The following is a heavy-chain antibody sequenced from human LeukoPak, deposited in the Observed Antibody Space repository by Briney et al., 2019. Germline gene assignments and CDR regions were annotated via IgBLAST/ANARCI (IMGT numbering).Heavy chain of an antibody. Sequence: SETLSLTCTVSGGSISGYYWSWIRQPPGKGLEWIGHIHNTENTNYNPSLKSRVAISVDTSKNQFSLKLSSVTAADTAVYFCASVYYNINYYHPIDFWGQGALVTVSS. CDR3: ASVYYNINYYHPIDF. V-gene: IGHV4-59*01. CDR1: GGSISGYY. CDR2: IHNTENT. D-gene: IGHD3-10*01. J-gene: IGHJ4*02.